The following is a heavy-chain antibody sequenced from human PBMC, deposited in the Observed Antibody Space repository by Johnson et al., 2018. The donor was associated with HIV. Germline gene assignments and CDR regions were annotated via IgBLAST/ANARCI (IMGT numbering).Heavy chain of an antibody. CDR3: ARENYRRRDAFDV. CDR2: ISYDGSNK. V-gene: IGHV3-30-3*01. Sequence: QVQLVESGGGVVQPGTSLRLSCAASGFTFSSYAMHWVCQAPGKGLECVAVISYDGSNKYSADSVKGRFTISRDNSKNTLYLQMNRLRTEDTAVYYCARENYRRRDAFDVWGQGTVVIVSS. D-gene: IGHD1-7*01. J-gene: IGHJ3*01. CDR1: GFTFSSYA.